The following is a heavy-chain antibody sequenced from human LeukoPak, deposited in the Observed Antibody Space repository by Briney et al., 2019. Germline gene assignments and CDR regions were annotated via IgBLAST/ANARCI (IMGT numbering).Heavy chain of an antibody. CDR1: GFTFSSYW. V-gene: IGHV3-7*01. Sequence: GGSLRLSCAASGFTFSSYWMSWVRQAPGKGLEWVANIKQDGSEKYYVDSVKGRFTISRDNAKNSLYLQMNSLRAEDTAVYYCAKDGGGNYYDSSREPVDYWGQGTLVTVSS. J-gene: IGHJ4*02. CDR2: IKQDGSEK. CDR3: AKDGGGNYYDSSREPVDY. D-gene: IGHD3-22*01.